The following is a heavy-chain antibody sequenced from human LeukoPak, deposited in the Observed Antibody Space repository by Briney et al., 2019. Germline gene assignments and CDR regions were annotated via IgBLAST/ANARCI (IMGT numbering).Heavy chain of an antibody. D-gene: IGHD3-16*01. CDR2: IYYSGST. Sequence: SETLSLTCTVSGGSISSYYWGWIRQPPGKGLEWIGYIYYSGSTNYNPSLKSRVTISVDTSKNQFSLKLSSVTAADTAVYYCARAAIGGALYYFDYWGQGTPVTVSS. CDR3: ARAAIGGALYYFDY. J-gene: IGHJ4*02. CDR1: GGSISSYY. V-gene: IGHV4-59*01.